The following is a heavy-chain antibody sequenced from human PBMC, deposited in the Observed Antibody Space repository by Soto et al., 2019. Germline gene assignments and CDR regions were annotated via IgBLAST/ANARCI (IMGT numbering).Heavy chain of an antibody. CDR2: IYYSGST. CDR1: GGSFSSYY. V-gene: IGHV4-59*01. Sequence: QVQLQESGPGLVKPSETLSLTCTVSGGSFSSYYWTWIRQPPGKGLEWIGYIYYSGSTNYNPSLKSRVAISLDPSKNQFSLSLNSVTSADTAVYFCARRVAAAPMYAFDIWGQGTMVTVSS. CDR3: ARRVAAAPMYAFDI. J-gene: IGHJ3*02. D-gene: IGHD6-13*01.